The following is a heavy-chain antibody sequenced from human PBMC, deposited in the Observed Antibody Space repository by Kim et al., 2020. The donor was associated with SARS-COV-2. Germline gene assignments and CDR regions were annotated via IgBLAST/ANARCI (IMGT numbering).Heavy chain of an antibody. J-gene: IGHJ4*02. CDR3: ATRLRFLEWLPRSDY. Sequence: GESLKISCKGSGYSFTSYWIGWVRQMPGKGLEWMGIIYPGDSDTRYSPSFQGQVTISADKSISTAYLQWSSLKASDTAMYYCATRLRFLEWLPRSDYWGQGTLVTVSS. V-gene: IGHV5-51*01. CDR2: IYPGDSDT. D-gene: IGHD3-3*01. CDR1: GYSFTSYW.